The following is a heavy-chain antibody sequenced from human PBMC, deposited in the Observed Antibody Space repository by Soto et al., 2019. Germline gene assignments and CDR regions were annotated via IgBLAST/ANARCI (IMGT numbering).Heavy chain of an antibody. V-gene: IGHV1-46*01. Sequence: ASVKVSCKASGYTFTSYYMHWVRQAPGQGLEWMGIINPSGGSTSYAQKLQGRVTMTRDTSTSTVYMELSSLRSEDTAVYYCARDRHCSSTSCRNLYYYGMDVWGQGTTVTVSS. CDR3: ARDRHCSSTSCRNLYYYGMDV. D-gene: IGHD2-2*01. J-gene: IGHJ6*02. CDR1: GYTFTSYY. CDR2: INPSGGST.